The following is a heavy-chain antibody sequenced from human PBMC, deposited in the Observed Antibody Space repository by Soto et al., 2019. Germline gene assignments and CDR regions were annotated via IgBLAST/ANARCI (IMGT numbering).Heavy chain of an antibody. D-gene: IGHD3-22*01. Sequence: SETLSLTCTVSGGSISSSSYYWGWIRQPPGKGLEWIGSIYYSGSTYYNTSLKSRVTISVDTSKNQFSLKLSSVTAADTAVYYCARHYYDTLGYWGQGTLVTVSS. CDR2: IYYSGST. CDR3: ARHYYDTLGY. V-gene: IGHV4-39*01. CDR1: GGSISSSSYY. J-gene: IGHJ4*02.